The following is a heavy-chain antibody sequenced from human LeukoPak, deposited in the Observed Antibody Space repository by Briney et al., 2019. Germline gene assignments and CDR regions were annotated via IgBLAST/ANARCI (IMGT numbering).Heavy chain of an antibody. CDR3: ARGRSTGYPYYFEY. CDR1: GYTFTSSG. J-gene: IGHJ4*02. Sequence: GASVKVSCKASGYTFTSSGISWVRQAPGQGLEWMGWIDAYNGNTNYAQKLQGRVTMTTDTSTTTAYMELRSLRLDDTAVYYCARGRSTGYPYYFEYWGQGTLVTVSS. D-gene: IGHD5-12*01. CDR2: IDAYNGNT. V-gene: IGHV1-18*01.